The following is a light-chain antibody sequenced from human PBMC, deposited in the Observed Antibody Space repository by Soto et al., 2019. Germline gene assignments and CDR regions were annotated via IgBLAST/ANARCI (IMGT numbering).Light chain of an antibody. J-gene: IGKJ1*01. V-gene: IGKV3-20*01. CDR1: QSVSSY. CDR3: QQYGSSPPWT. CDR2: GAS. Sequence: EIVLTQSPGTLSLSPGERATLSCRASQSVSSYLAWFQQKPGQAPRLLIYGASYRATGIPDRLSGSGSGTDFTLTISRLEPEDFAVYYCQQYGSSPPWTFGQGTKVE.